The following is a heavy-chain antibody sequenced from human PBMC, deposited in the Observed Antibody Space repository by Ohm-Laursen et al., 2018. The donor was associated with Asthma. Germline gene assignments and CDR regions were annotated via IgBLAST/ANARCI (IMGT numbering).Heavy chain of an antibody. CDR2: ISTASSFI. CDR3: AKDVLGFVAAAQD. CDR1: GYTFSRYS. V-gene: IGHV3-21*01. Sequence: SLRLSCAASGYTFSRYSIHWVRQIPGKGLEWVPSISTASSFIYYADSVRGRFTTSRDNARNSVYLQMNSLRAEDTAIYYCAKDVLGFVAAAQDWGQGTLVTVSS. D-gene: IGHD6-13*01. J-gene: IGHJ4*02.